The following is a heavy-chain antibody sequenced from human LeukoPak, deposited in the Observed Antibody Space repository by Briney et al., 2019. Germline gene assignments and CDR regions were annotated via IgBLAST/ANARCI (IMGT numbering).Heavy chain of an antibody. V-gene: IGHV4-30-2*01. D-gene: IGHD4-17*01. J-gene: IGHJ4*02. CDR3: AGDYGDDYFDY. Sequence: SQTLSLTCAVSGGSTSSGGFSWSWIRQPPGKGLEWIGYIYHTGSPYYNPSLKSRVTISVDRSKNQFSLKLSSVTAADTAVYYCAGDYGDDYFDYWGQGTLVTVSS. CDR1: GGSTSSGGFS. CDR2: IYHTGSP.